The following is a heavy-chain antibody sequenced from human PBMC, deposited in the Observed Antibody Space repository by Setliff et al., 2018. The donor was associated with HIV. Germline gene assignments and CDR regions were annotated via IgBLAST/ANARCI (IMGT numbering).Heavy chain of an antibody. V-gene: IGHV7-4-1*02. J-gene: IGHJ3*02. Sequence: ASVKVSCKASGYTFNNYALYWVRQAPGQGFEWMGWINTNTGSPTYAQCFTRRFVFSLDPSVRTAYLQITGLKAEDTAVYYCARGGERMQIWSRFSFDSWGQGTMVTVSS. CDR2: INTNTGSP. CDR3: ARGGERMQIWSRFSFDS. D-gene: IGHD1-1*01. CDR1: GYTFNNYA.